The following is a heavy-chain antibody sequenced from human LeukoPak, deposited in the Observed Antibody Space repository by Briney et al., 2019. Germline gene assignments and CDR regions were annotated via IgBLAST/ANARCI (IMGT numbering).Heavy chain of an antibody. CDR1: GYTFTSYG. Sequence: GASVKVSCKASGYTFTSYGIIWVRQAPGQGLEWMGWISAYNGNTNYAQKLQGRVTMTTDTSTSTAYMELRSLRSDDTAVYYCARAPYYYDSSGYYWSYRGQGTLVTVSS. D-gene: IGHD3-22*01. V-gene: IGHV1-18*01. CDR3: ARAPYYYDSSGYYWSY. J-gene: IGHJ4*02. CDR2: ISAYNGNT.